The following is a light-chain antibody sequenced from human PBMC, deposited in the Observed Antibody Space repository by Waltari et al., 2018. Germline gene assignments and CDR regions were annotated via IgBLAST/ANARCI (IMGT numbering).Light chain of an antibody. Sequence: QSVLTQAPSVSGTPGQRVTISCSGTKYNVGSVPVNWYQQVPGLSPKLLIYSNDQRPSGVPDRFSGSKSGTSASLAISGLQSEDEADYYCATWDGRVNGVLFGGGTKVTVL. CDR2: SND. CDR1: KYNVGSVP. CDR3: ATWDGRVNGVL. V-gene: IGLV1-44*01. J-gene: IGLJ2*01.